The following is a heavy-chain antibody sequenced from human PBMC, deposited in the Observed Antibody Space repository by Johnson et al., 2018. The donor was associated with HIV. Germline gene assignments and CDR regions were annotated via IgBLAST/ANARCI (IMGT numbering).Heavy chain of an antibody. CDR1: GFTVSSNY. CDR2: IYDGDTT. D-gene: IGHD6-19*01. V-gene: IGHV3-66*02. J-gene: IGHJ3*02. Sequence: MQLVESGGGVVQPGRSLRLSCAASGFTVSSNYMSWVRQAPGKGLEWVSVIYDGDTTYYTDSVKGRFTISRDDSKNTLYLQMNSLRPDDSAVYYCARGRWLGDAFDIWGQGTMVTVSS. CDR3: ARGRWLGDAFDI.